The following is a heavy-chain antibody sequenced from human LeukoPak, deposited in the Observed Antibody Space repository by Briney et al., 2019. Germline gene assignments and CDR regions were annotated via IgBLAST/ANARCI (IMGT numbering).Heavy chain of an antibody. CDR3: ARGANWFDP. J-gene: IGHJ5*02. Sequence: SETLSLTCTVSGGSISSYYWSCIRQRPGKGLEWIGYIYYSGSTNYNPSLKSRVTISVDTSKNQLSLKLSSVTAADTAVYKCARGANWFDPWGQGTLVTVSS. CDR2: IYYSGST. CDR1: GGSISSYY. V-gene: IGHV4-59*01.